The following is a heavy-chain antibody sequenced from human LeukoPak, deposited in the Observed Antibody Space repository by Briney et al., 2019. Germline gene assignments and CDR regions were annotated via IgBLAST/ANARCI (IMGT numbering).Heavy chain of an antibody. CDR2: ISAYNGNT. V-gene: IGHV1-18*01. CDR1: GYTFTDYD. J-gene: IGHJ3*02. D-gene: IGHD6-13*01. Sequence: ASVKVSCKTSGYTFTDYDINWVRQAPGQGLEWMGWISAYNGNTNYAQKLQGRVTMTTDTSTSTAYMELRSLRSDDTAVYYCARESPGYNAFDIWGQGTMVTVSS. CDR3: ARESPGYNAFDI.